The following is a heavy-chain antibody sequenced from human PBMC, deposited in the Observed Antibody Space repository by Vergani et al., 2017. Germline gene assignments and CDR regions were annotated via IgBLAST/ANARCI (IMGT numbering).Heavy chain of an antibody. J-gene: IGHJ4*02. V-gene: IGHV4-61*02. Sequence: QVQLQESGPGLVKPSQTLSLTCTVSGGSISSGSYYWSWIRQPAGKGLEWIGRIYTSGRTNYNPSLKSRVTISVDTSKNQFSLKRSSVTAADTAVYYCARERSYCSGGSCYPSDSYFDYWGQGTLVTVSS. CDR2: IYTSGRT. CDR1: GGSISSGSYY. D-gene: IGHD2-15*01. CDR3: ARERSYCSGGSCYPSDSYFDY.